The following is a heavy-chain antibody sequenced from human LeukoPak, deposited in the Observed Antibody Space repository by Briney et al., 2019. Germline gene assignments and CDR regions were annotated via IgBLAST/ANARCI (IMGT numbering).Heavy chain of an antibody. CDR3: ARAERSGSYYGRWFDP. Sequence: GASVKVSCKASGGTFSSYAISWVRQAPGQGLEWMGGIIPIFGTANYAQKFQGRVTITADKSTSTAYMELSSLRSEDTAVYYCARAERSGSYYGRWFDPWGQGTLVTVSS. D-gene: IGHD1-26*01. V-gene: IGHV1-69*06. J-gene: IGHJ5*02. CDR1: GGTFSSYA. CDR2: IIPIFGTA.